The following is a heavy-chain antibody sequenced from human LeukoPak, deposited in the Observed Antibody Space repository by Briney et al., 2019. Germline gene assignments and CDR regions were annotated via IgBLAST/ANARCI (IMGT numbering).Heavy chain of an antibody. J-gene: IGHJ6*03. V-gene: IGHV4-34*01. CDR2: INHSGST. CDR3: ARRLRYFDWLSNNYYYYMDV. D-gene: IGHD3-9*01. CDR1: GGSFSGYY. Sequence: SETLSLTCAVYGGSFSGYYWSWIRQPPGKGLEWIGEINHSGSTNYNPSLKSRVTISVDTSKNQFSLKLSSVTAADTAVYYCARRLRYFDWLSNNYYYYMDVWGKGTTVTISS.